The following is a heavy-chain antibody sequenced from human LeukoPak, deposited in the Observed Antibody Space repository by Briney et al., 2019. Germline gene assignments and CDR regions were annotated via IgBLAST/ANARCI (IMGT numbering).Heavy chain of an antibody. J-gene: IGHJ4*02. Sequence: PGGSLRLSCAASGFTFSSYAMSWVRQAPGKGLEWVSVISGSGDRIHYADSVKGRFTISRDTSKNTVHLHMTTLRAEDTATYFCVKSRLSHCGTDCLDQWGQGTLVTVSS. V-gene: IGHV3-23*01. D-gene: IGHD2-21*02. CDR2: ISGSGDRI. CDR3: VKSRLSHCGTDCLDQ. CDR1: GFTFSSYA.